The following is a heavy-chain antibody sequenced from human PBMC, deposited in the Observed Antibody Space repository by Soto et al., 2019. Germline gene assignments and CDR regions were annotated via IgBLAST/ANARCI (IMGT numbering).Heavy chain of an antibody. J-gene: IGHJ6*03. CDR3: ARVGYDFWSGYYTNYYYYYMDV. CDR1: GFTFSDYY. D-gene: IGHD3-3*01. V-gene: IGHV3-11*01. Sequence: GGSLRLSCAASGFTFSDYYMSWILQAPGKGLEWVSYISSSGSTIYYADSVKGRFTISRDNAKNSLYLQMNSLRAEDTAVYYCARVGYDFWSGYYTNYYYYYMDVWDKGTTVTVSS. CDR2: ISSSGSTI.